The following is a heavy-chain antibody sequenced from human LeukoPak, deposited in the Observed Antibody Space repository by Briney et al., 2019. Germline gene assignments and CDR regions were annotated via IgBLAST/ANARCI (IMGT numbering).Heavy chain of an antibody. CDR2: IIGSGADS. D-gene: IGHD2-8*02. CDR3: AKATRSACRGVLCYPFDC. Sequence: PGGSLRLSCAASDSGFTFSSYAMSWVRQAPGKGLEWVSGIIGSGADSYHAESVKGRFTVSRDNARSTLYLQMTSLRAEDTAVYYCAKATRSACRGVLCYPFDCWCQGTLVTVSS. J-gene: IGHJ4*02. V-gene: IGHV3-23*01. CDR1: DSGFTFSSYA.